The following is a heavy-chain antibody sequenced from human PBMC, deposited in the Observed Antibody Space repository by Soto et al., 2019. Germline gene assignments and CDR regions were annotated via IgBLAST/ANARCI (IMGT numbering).Heavy chain of an antibody. Sequence: SETLSLTCTVSGGAISSDNYYGSWIRQPPGKGLEWIGYIYYSGSTYHNASLTSRLTITADTSRNQFSLTLSSVTAADTAVYYCARVKVGGSDLDYLDQWGQGTVVTVSS. CDR3: ARVKVGGSDLDYLDQ. D-gene: IGHD5-12*01. J-gene: IGHJ4*02. V-gene: IGHV4-30-4*01. CDR1: GGAISSDNYY. CDR2: IYYSGST.